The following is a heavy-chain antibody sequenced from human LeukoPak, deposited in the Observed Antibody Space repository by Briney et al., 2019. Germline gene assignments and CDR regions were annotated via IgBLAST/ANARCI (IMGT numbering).Heavy chain of an antibody. CDR3: AREVPGYYGSGTYHIVGTYFDY. Sequence: SETLSLTCTVSGGSISSHYWSWIRRPPGKGLEWIGYIYYSGITNYNPSLKSRVTISVDTSKNQFSLKLSSVTAADTAVYYCAREVPGYYGSGTYHIVGTYFDYWGQGTLVTVSS. V-gene: IGHV4-59*11. J-gene: IGHJ4*02. CDR1: GGSISSHY. CDR2: IYYSGIT. D-gene: IGHD3-10*01.